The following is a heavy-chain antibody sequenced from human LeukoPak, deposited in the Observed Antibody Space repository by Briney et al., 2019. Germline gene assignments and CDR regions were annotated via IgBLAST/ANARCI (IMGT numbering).Heavy chain of an antibody. D-gene: IGHD2-21*02. CDR2: IYYSGST. Sequence: SETLSLTCTVSGGSINSNSYYWGWIRQPPGKGLEWIGSIYYSGSTYYNPSLKSRVTISVDTSKNQFSLKLSSVTAADTAVYYCARRVHCGGDCYSGYYYCYMDVWGKGTTVTVSS. J-gene: IGHJ6*03. CDR3: ARRVHCGGDCYSGYYYCYMDV. V-gene: IGHV4-39*07. CDR1: GGSINSNSYY.